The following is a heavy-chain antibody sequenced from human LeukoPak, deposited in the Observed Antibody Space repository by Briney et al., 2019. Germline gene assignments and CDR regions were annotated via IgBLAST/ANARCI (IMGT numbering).Heavy chain of an antibody. Sequence: GASVKVSCKASGYTFTSYDINWVQQATGQGLEWMGWMNPNSGNTGYAQKFQGRVTMTRNTSISTAYMELSSLRSEDTAVYYCARGYCSGGSCYSVWFDPWGQGTLVTVSS. CDR2: MNPNSGNT. D-gene: IGHD2-15*01. CDR1: GYTFTSYD. J-gene: IGHJ5*02. CDR3: ARGYCSGGSCYSVWFDP. V-gene: IGHV1-8*01.